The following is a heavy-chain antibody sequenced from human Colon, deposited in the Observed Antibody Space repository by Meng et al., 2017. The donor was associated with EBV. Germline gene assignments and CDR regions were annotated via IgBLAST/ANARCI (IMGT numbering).Heavy chain of an antibody. Sequence: EVQLVESGGGVIQPGGSLRLSCAASGFTVSSNYMTWVRQAPGKGLEWVSVIYSGGGTYLADSVKGRFTISRDNSKNTLYLQMNSLRAEDTAVYYCARYGDYAPKDWGQGTLVTVSS. V-gene: IGHV3-53*01. CDR2: IYSGGGT. J-gene: IGHJ4*02. CDR3: ARYGDYAPKD. D-gene: IGHD4-17*01. CDR1: GFTVSSNY.